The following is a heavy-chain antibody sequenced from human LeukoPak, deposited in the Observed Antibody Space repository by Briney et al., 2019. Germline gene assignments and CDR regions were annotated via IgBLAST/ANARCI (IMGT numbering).Heavy chain of an antibody. CDR1: GFTFNNYW. CDR3: ARGVRELPASDY. Sequence: GGSLRLSCAASGFTFNNYWMSWVRQAPGKGLEWVATIKEDGSEKYYVDSVEGRFTISRDNAETSLYLQMNSLRAEDTAVYYCARGVRELPASDYWGQGTLVTVSS. D-gene: IGHD2-15*01. J-gene: IGHJ4*02. CDR2: IKEDGSEK. V-gene: IGHV3-7*01.